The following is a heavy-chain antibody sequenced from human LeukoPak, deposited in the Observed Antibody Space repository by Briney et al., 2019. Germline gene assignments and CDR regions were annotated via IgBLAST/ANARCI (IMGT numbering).Heavy chain of an antibody. Sequence: GGSLRLSCATSGFTFSSYAMSWVRQAPGKGLEWVSAITVNGGGTYYADSVKGRFTISRDNSKNTLFLQMNSLRAEDTAVYYCARRIDWSHDYWGQGTLVTVFS. J-gene: IGHJ4*02. CDR2: ITVNGGGT. CDR3: ARRIDWSHDY. V-gene: IGHV3-23*01. CDR1: GFTFSSYA. D-gene: IGHD3-9*01.